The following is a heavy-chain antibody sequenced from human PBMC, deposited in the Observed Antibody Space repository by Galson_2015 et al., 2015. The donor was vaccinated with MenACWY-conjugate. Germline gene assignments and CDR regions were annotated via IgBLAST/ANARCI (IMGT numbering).Heavy chain of an antibody. Sequence: CAISGDSVSRSSAAWNWIRQSPSSGLEWLGRTYFRFKWFNDYAESVKSRITIEADTSKNQFSLHLNSVTPDDTAVYYCTTGDGYNLRHRSASRSYSNGMDVWGQGTTVTVSS. J-gene: IGHJ6*02. V-gene: IGHV6-1*01. CDR3: TTGDGYNLRHRSASRSYSNGMDV. CDR1: GDSVSRSSAA. CDR2: TYFRFKWFN. D-gene: IGHD5-24*01.